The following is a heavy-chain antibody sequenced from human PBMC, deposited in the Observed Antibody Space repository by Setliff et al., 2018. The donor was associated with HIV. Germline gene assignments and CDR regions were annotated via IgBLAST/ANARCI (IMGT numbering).Heavy chain of an antibody. J-gene: IGHJ4*02. CDR1: GYIFTNYY. V-gene: IGHV1-2*06. CDR3: ARGQGPVDY. CDR2: IGPFSGGT. Sequence: ASVKVSCKASGYIFTNYYTHWVRQAPGQGLEWMGRIGPFSGGTHYAQKFQGRVTLTSDASISTAYMELSGLRFDDTAVYYCARGQGPVDYWGQGTLVTVSS.